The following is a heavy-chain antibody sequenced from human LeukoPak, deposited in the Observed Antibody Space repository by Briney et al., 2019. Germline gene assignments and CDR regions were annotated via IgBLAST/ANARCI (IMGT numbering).Heavy chain of an antibody. V-gene: IGHV3-33*06. Sequence: PGRSLRLSCAASGFTFSTYGMHWVRQAPGKGLEWVAVIWYDGSNQNYADSVKGRFTISRDNSKNTLYVQMNSLRAEDTAVYYCAKGPDSSGYYYYVDYWGRGTLVTVSS. CDR3: AKGPDSSGYYYYVDY. CDR1: GFTFSTYG. CDR2: IWYDGSNQ. D-gene: IGHD3-22*01. J-gene: IGHJ4*02.